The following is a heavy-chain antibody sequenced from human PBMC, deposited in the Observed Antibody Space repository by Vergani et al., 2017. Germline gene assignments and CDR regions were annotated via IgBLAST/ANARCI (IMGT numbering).Heavy chain of an antibody. V-gene: IGHV3-9*01. Sequence: EVDLVESGGGLAQPGGSLRLSCEASGITFWKFGMHWVRQGPGKGLEWVSGISLNSGAVYYADSVRGRLTISRDNAKNSLFLEMNSLRFEDTAVYFCTKGSVYYHDSAGHGYDPYTGFDLWGQGTLVTVSS. CDR2: ISLNSGAV. CDR3: TKGSVYYHDSAGHGYDPYTGFDL. D-gene: IGHD5-12*01. J-gene: IGHJ3*01. CDR1: GITFWKFG.